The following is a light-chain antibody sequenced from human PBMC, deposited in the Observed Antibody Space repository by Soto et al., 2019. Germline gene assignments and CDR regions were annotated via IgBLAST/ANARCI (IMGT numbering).Light chain of an antibody. J-gene: IGKJ1*01. Sequence: DIQLTQSPSSLSASVGDRVTVTCRASQSINNYLNWYQQRPGKAPKLLVYAASILQSGVPSRFNGTGYGTDFTLTIASLQPEDFATYYCQQSYNTPPWTVGQGTRVEVK. CDR3: QQSYNTPPWT. CDR1: QSINNY. CDR2: AAS. V-gene: IGKV1-39*01.